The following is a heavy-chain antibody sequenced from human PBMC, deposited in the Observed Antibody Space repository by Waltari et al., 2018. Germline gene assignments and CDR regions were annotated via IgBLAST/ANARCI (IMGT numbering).Heavy chain of an antibody. CDR1: GFTFSSYS. V-gene: IGHV3-48*01. J-gene: IGHJ3*02. D-gene: IGHD1-1*01. CDR2: ISSISSTI. CDR3: ASSATGPPNAFDI. Sequence: EVQLVESGGGLVQPGGSLRLSCAASGFTFSSYSMNWVRQAPGKGLGWVSYISSISSTINYADSVKGRFTISRDNAKNSLYLQMNSLRSEDTAVYYCASSATGPPNAFDIWGQGTMVTVSS.